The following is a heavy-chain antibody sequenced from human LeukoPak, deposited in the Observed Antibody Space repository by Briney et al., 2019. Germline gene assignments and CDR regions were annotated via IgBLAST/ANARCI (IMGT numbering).Heavy chain of an antibody. D-gene: IGHD3-10*01. CDR3: ARKYGSGSYYSPYYYYGMDV. V-gene: IGHV3-33*01. J-gene: IGHJ6*04. CDR1: GFTFSSYG. Sequence: GGSLRLSCAASGFTFSSYGVHWVRQAPGKGLEWVAVTWYDGSNKYYADSVKGRFTISRDNSKNTLYLQMNSLRAEDTAVYYCARKYGSGSYYSPYYYYGMDVWGKGTTVTVSS. CDR2: TWYDGSNK.